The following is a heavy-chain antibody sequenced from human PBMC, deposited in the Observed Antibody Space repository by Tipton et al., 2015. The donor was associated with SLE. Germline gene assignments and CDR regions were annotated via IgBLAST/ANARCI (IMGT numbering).Heavy chain of an antibody. J-gene: IGHJ2*01. Sequence: TLSLTCTVSGGSISSYYWSWIRQPAGKGLEWIGRIYTSGSTNYNPSLKSRVTMSLDTSRNQFSLRLSSVTAADTAVYYCARETYCSGGSCYRRWYFDLWGRGTLVTVSS. CDR1: GGSISSYY. CDR2: IYTSGST. CDR3: ARETYCSGGSCYRRWYFDL. D-gene: IGHD2-15*01. V-gene: IGHV4-4*07.